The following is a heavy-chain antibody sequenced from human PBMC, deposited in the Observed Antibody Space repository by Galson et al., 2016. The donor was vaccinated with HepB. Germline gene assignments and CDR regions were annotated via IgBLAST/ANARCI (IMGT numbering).Heavy chain of an antibody. CDR1: GFTFSTYG. Sequence: SLRLSCAASGFTFSTYGMHWVRQAPGKGLEWVAVISYDGSNKYYADSVKGRFTISRDNSENTLYLHMNSLRVEDTAVYYCAKVMGRSYNDYVPPFDSWGQGALVTVSS. V-gene: IGHV3-30*18. CDR3: AKVMGRSYNDYVPPFDS. J-gene: IGHJ4*02. D-gene: IGHD4/OR15-4a*01. CDR2: ISYDGSNK.